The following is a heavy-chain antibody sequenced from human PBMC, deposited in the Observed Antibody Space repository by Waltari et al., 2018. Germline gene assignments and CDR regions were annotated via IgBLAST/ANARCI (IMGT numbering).Heavy chain of an antibody. J-gene: IGHJ4*02. CDR2: IYYIGGT. V-gene: IGHV4-39*07. CDR3: AKEARVGASTSGAY. CDR1: GGSISSSTYY. D-gene: IGHD1-26*01. Sequence: QLQLQESGPGLVKPSETLSLTCTVSGGSISSSTYYWGWIRQPPGRGLEWIGTIYYIGGTQYNPSLKSRVTISIDTSKNQFSLKLSSVTAADTAVYYCAKEARVGASTSGAYWGQGTLVTVSS.